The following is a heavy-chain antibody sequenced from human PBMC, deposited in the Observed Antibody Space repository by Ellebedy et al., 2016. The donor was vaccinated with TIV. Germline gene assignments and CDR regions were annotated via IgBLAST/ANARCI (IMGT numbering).Heavy chain of an antibody. V-gene: IGHV4-61*08. J-gene: IGHJ4*02. Sequence: SETLSLTCTVSGGSVRSGDYYWSWVRQTPGRGLEWLGYIYYIGSTNYNPSLESRFTISVDTSKDQFSLKLTSVTAADPAVYFCARVRWGRDVIDSWGQGTLVTVSS. D-gene: IGHD3-16*01. CDR1: GGSVRSGDYY. CDR3: ARVRWGRDVIDS. CDR2: IYYIGST.